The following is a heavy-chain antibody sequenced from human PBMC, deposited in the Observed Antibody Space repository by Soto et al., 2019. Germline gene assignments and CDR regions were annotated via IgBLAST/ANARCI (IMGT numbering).Heavy chain of an antibody. J-gene: IGHJ4*02. Sequence: EVQLLESGGGLVQPGGSLRLSCAASGFTFSSYAMSWVRQAPGKGLEWVSAISGSGGGTYYADSVKGRFTISRDNSKNTLYLQMNSLRAEDTAVYYWAKVVYSSGWYEGWYWGQGTLVTVSS. D-gene: IGHD6-19*01. CDR1: GFTFSSYA. CDR2: ISGSGGGT. CDR3: AKVVYSSGWYEGWY. V-gene: IGHV3-23*01.